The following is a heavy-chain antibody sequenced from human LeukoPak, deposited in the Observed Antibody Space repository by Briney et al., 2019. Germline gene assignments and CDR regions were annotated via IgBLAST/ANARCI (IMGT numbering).Heavy chain of an antibody. CDR1: GGSINSYY. D-gene: IGHD5-18*01. CDR2: IYYSGST. Sequence: SETLSLTCTVSGGSINSYYWSWIRQPPGKGLEWIGYIYYSGSTNYNPSLKSRVTISVDTSKNQFSLKLSSVTAADTAVYYCARALYSYGLHPANYFDYWGQGTLVTVSS. V-gene: IGHV4-59*01. J-gene: IGHJ4*02. CDR3: ARALYSYGLHPANYFDY.